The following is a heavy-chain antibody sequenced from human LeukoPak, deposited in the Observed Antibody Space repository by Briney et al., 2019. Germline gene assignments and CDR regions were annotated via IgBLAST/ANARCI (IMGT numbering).Heavy chain of an antibody. D-gene: IGHD1-1*01. CDR2: IWYDGSNK. CDR1: GFALSSYG. Sequence: GGSLRLSCAASGFALSSYGMHWVRQAPGKGLEWVAVIWYDGSNKYYADSVKGRFTISRDNSKNTLYLQMNSLRAEDTAVYYCARDWKGDYFDYWGQGTLVTVSS. CDR3: ARDWKGDYFDY. J-gene: IGHJ4*02. V-gene: IGHV3-33*01.